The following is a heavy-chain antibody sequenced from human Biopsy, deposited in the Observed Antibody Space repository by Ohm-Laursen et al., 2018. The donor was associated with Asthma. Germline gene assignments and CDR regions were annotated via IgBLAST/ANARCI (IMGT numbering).Heavy chain of an antibody. D-gene: IGHD3-22*01. V-gene: IGHV4-31*01. Sequence: SQTLSLTSTVSYGSITRGGYYWTWIRQHPGEGLEWIGVIFYRGSTYYNPSLKSPVSISIDTSKNQFSLKLSSVTAADTAVYYCARAQDYYDSRGYYRSFDYWGQGTLVTVSS. CDR1: YGSITRGGYY. J-gene: IGHJ4*02. CDR2: IFYRGST. CDR3: ARAQDYYDSRGYYRSFDY.